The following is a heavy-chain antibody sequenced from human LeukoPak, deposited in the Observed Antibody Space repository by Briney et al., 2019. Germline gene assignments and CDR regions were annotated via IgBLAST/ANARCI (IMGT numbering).Heavy chain of an antibody. J-gene: IGHJ6*02. CDR2: IWYDGSNK. Sequence: GSLRLSCAASGFTFSSYGMHWVRQAPGKGLEWVAVIWYDGSNKYYADSVKGRFTISRDNSKNTLYLQMNSLRAEDTAVYYCAREYSSSWYDYYGMDVWGQGTTVTVSS. CDR3: AREYSSSWYDYYGMDV. D-gene: IGHD6-13*01. V-gene: IGHV3-33*01. CDR1: GFTFSSYG.